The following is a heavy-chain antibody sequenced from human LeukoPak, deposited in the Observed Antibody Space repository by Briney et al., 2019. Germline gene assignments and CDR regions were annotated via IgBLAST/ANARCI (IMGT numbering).Heavy chain of an antibody. J-gene: IGHJ5*02. CDR3: ARDAYSGYYFGA. Sequence: KPGGSLRLSCAASGFTFSSYSMNWVRQARENGLEWVSTISSSSSYIYYADSVKGRFTISRDNAKNSLYLQMNSLRAEDTAVYYCARDAYSGYYFGAWGQGTLVTVSS. V-gene: IGHV3-21*01. CDR2: ISSSSSYI. CDR1: GFTFSSYS. D-gene: IGHD3-10*01.